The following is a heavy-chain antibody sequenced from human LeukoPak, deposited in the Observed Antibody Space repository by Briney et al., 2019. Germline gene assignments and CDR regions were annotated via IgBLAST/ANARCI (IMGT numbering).Heavy chain of an antibody. V-gene: IGHV3-30*02. CDR1: GFTFSSYG. CDR3: AKGGSGYYSYYFDY. J-gene: IGHJ4*02. Sequence: GGSLRLSCAASGFTFSSYGMHWVRQAPGKGLEWVAFIRYDGSNKYYADSVKGRLTISRDNSKNTLYLQMNSLRAEDTAVYYCAKGGSGYYSYYFDYWGQGTLVTVSS. CDR2: IRYDGSNK. D-gene: IGHD3-22*01.